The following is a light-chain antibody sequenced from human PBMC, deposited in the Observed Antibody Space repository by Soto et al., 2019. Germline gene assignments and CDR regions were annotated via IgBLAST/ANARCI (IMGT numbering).Light chain of an antibody. CDR3: QHYGSSPWT. CDR1: QSVGGNF. Sequence: EIVLTQSPGTLSLSPGERATLSCRASQSVGGNFLAWYQQKPGQAPRLLIYGASSRATGIPDRFSGSGSGTDFTLTIGRLEPEDFALYYCQHYGSSPWTFDQGTEVEVK. V-gene: IGKV3-20*01. CDR2: GAS. J-gene: IGKJ1*01.